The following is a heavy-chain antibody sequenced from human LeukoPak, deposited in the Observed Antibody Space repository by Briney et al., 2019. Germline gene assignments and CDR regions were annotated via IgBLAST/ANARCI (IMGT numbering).Heavy chain of an antibody. Sequence: GGSLRLSCAASGFTFSSYSMNWVRQAPGKGLEWVSSISSSSSYIYYADSVKGRFTISRDNAKNSLYLQMNSLRAEDTAVYYCARDVPQKTTHQYIGGTFDPWGQGTLVTVSS. CDR3: ARDVPQKTTHQYIGGTFDP. J-gene: IGHJ5*02. D-gene: IGHD3-16*01. V-gene: IGHV3-21*01. CDR2: ISSSSSYI. CDR1: GFTFSSYS.